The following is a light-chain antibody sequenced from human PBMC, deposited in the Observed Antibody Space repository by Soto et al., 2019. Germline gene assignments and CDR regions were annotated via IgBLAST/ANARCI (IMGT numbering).Light chain of an antibody. J-gene: IGLJ1*01. CDR2: EVS. CDR1: SIDVGAYNF. Sequence: QSALTQPPSASGSPGQSVTISCTGTSIDVGAYNFVSWYQQHPGKAPKLMIYEVSNRPSGVPDRFSGSKSGNTASLTVSGLQAEDEADYYCSSFAGISTVFGTGTKVTVL. CDR3: SSFAGISTV. V-gene: IGLV2-8*01.